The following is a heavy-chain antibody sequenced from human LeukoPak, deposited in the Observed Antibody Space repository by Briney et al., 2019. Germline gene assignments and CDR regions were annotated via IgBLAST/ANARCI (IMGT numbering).Heavy chain of an antibody. CDR2: IKQDGSEK. J-gene: IGHJ4*02. D-gene: IGHD3-16*02. Sequence: GGSLRLSCGASGFTFDDYWMSWVRQAPGKGLEWVANIKQDGSEKYYVDSVKGRFTISRDNAKNSLYLQMNSLRAEDTAVYYCARYDAAITFGGVIDYWGQGTLVTVSS. CDR3: ARYDAAITFGGVIDY. V-gene: IGHV3-7*01. CDR1: GFTFDDYW.